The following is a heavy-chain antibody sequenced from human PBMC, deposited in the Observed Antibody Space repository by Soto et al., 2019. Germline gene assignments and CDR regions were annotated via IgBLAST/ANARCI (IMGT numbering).Heavy chain of an antibody. CDR2: INHSGST. V-gene: IGHV4-34*01. J-gene: IGHJ3*02. Sequence: SETLSLTCAVYGGSFSGYYWSWIRQPPGKGLEWIGEINHSGSTNYNPSLKSRVTISVDTSKNQFSLKLSSVTAADTAVYYCAWGSRDDAFDIWGQGTMVTVSS. CDR3: AWGSRDDAFDI. CDR1: GGSFSGYY.